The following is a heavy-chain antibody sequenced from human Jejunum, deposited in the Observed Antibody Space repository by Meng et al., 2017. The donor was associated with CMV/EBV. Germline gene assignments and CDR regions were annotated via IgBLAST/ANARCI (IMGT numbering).Heavy chain of an antibody. CDR1: GGSLASSC. D-gene: IGHD3-10*01. V-gene: IGHV4-34*01. J-gene: IGHJ4*02. CDR3: ARRVGSGKYYFDY. CDR2: INYSEST. Sequence: CAVSGGSLASSCCHWIRQPPGKGQGWIGEINYSESTNYNPSLKSRVTISVDMSRNQCSLELRSATATDTGVYYCARRVGSGKYYFDYWSQGTLVTVSS.